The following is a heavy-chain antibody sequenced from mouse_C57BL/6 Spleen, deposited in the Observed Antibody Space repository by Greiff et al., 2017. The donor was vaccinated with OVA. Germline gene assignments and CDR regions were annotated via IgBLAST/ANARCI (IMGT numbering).Heavy chain of an antibody. J-gene: IGHJ4*01. CDR3: ARRSMAFYAMDY. Sequence: EVQLVESGGGLVKPGGSLKLSCAASGFTFSSYTMSWVRQTPEKRLEWVATISGGGGNTYYPDSVKGRFTISRDNAKNTLYLQMSSLRSEDTALYYCARRSMAFYAMDYWGQGTSVTVSS. CDR1: GFTFSSYT. V-gene: IGHV5-9*01. CDR2: ISGGGGNT. D-gene: IGHD1-1*02.